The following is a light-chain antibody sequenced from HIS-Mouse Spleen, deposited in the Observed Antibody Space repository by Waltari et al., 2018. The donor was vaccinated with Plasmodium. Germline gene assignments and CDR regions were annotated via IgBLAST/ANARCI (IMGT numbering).Light chain of an antibody. CDR3: QQFNSYPP. J-gene: IGKJ4*01. CDR2: DAS. Sequence: AIPLTQSPSPPSASVGARLTITCRASQGISSALAWYPQKPGKAPKLLIYDASSLESGVPSRFSGSGSGTDFTLTISSLQPEDFATYYCQQFNSYPPFGGGTKVEIK. V-gene: IGKV1-13*02. CDR1: QGISSA.